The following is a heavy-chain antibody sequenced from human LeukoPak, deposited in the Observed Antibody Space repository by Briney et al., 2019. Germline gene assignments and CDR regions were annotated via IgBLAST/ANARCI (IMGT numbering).Heavy chain of an antibody. Sequence: ASVKVSCKASGYTFTVYYMHWVRQAPGQGLGWMGWINPNSGGTNYAQKFQGRVTMTRDTSISTAYMELSRLRSDDTAVYYCATCIVGATPELDYWGQGTLVTVSS. J-gene: IGHJ4*02. V-gene: IGHV1-2*02. D-gene: IGHD1-26*01. CDR3: ATCIVGATPELDY. CDR2: INPNSGGT. CDR1: GYTFTVYY.